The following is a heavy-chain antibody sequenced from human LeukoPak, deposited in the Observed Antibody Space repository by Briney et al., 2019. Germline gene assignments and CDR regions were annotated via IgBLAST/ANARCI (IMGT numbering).Heavy chain of an antibody. CDR1: GGSISSSSYY. J-gene: IGHJ4*02. Sequence: SETLSLTCTVSGGSISSSSYYWGWIRQPPGKGLEWIGSIYYSGSTYYNPSLKSRVTISVDTSKNQFSLKLSSVTAADTAVYYRARGTSPYYYDSSGYPHPFDYWGQGTLVTVSS. CDR3: ARGTSPYYYDSSGYPHPFDY. V-gene: IGHV4-39*07. CDR2: IYYSGST. D-gene: IGHD3-22*01.